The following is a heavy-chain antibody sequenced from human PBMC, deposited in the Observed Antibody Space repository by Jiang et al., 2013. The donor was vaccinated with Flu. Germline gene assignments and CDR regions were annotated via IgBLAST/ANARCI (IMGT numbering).Heavy chain of an antibody. CDR2: ISYDGGTK. V-gene: IGHV3-30-3*01. D-gene: IGHD5-18*01. CDR1: GFTFNSHA. J-gene: IGHJ4*02. Sequence: VQLLESGGGVVQPGRSLRLSCTASGFTFNSHAMHWVRQAPGKGLEWVAVISYDGGTKYYAESMKGRFTISRDDSKNTLYLQINSLRVEDTAVYYCARDSGYSYGFTLGGYWGQGTLVTVSS. CDR3: ARDSGYSYGFTLGGY.